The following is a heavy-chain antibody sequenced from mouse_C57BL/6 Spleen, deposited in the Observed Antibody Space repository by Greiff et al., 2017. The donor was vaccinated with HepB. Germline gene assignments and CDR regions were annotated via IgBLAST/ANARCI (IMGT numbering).Heavy chain of an antibody. V-gene: IGHV1-20*01. J-gene: IGHJ2*01. CDR2: INPYNGDT. D-gene: IGHD1-1*01. Sequence: VQLKQSGPELVKPGDSVKTSCKASGYSFTGYFMNWVMQSHGKSLEWIGRINPYNGDTFYNQKFKGKATLTVDKSSSTAHMELRSLTSEDSAVYYCARTTTVAPFDYWGQGTTLTVSS. CDR1: GYSFTGYF. CDR3: ARTTTVAPFDY.